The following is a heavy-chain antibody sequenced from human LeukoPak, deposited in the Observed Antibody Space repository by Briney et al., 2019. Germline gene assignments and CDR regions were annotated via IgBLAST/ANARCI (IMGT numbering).Heavy chain of an antibody. CDR2: IYYSGST. Sequence: SETLSLTCTVSGGSISSSNFYWGWIRQPPGKGLEWIGSIYYSGSTYYKPSLKSRVSISVDTSKNQFSLKLSSVTAADTAVYYCARGYYGGTDYWGQGTLVTVSS. V-gene: IGHV4-39*07. CDR1: GGSISSSNFY. CDR3: ARGYYGGTDY. J-gene: IGHJ4*02. D-gene: IGHD4-17*01.